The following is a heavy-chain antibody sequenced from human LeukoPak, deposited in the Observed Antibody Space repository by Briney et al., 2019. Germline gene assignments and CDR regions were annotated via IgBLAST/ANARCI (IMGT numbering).Heavy chain of an antibody. D-gene: IGHD4-17*01. CDR2: INSDGSST. Sequence: GGSLRLSCAAYGFTFSSYCMHWVRQAPGKGLVWVSRINSDGSSTSYADSVKGRFTISRDNAKNSLYLQMNSLRTEDTALYYCAHTVTPRYFQFWGQGTLVTVSS. V-gene: IGHV3-74*01. CDR1: GFTFSSYC. J-gene: IGHJ1*01. CDR3: AHTVTPRYFQF.